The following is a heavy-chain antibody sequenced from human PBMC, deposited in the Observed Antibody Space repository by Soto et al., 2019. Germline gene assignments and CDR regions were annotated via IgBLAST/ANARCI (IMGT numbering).Heavy chain of an antibody. Sequence: PGGSLRLSCAASGFTFSNFAMGWVRHAPGKGLEWVSEITGSTGSTYYADSVRGRFFISRDNSKNTLHLQMNSLRAEDTAVYYCVKDTSSSPYYMDVWGKGTTVTVSS. J-gene: IGHJ6*03. CDR3: VKDTSSSPYYMDV. V-gene: IGHV3-23*01. CDR2: ITGSTGST. D-gene: IGHD2-2*01. CDR1: GFTFSNFA.